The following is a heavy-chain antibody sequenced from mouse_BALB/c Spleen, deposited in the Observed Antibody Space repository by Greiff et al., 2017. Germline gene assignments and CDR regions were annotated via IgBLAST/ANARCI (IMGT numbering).Heavy chain of an antibody. CDR1: GYSFTSYY. Sequence: VQLKQSGPELMKPGASVKISCKASGYSFTSYYMHWVKQSHGKSLEWIGYIDPFNGGTSYNQKFKGKATLTVDKSSSTAYMHLSSLTSEDSAVYYCARDYYGSSSFDYWGQGTTLTVSS. V-gene: IGHV1S135*01. CDR2: IDPFNGGT. J-gene: IGHJ2*01. D-gene: IGHD1-1*01. CDR3: ARDYYGSSSFDY.